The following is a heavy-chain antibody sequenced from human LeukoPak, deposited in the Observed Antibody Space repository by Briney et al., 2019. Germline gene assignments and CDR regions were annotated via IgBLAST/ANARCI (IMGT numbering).Heavy chain of an antibody. CDR3: ARDKLEYYYGSS. CDR2: IIPIFGTA. V-gene: IGHV1-69*13. J-gene: IGHJ4*02. D-gene: IGHD3-10*01. Sequence: ASVKVSCKASGGTFSSYAISWVRQAPGQGLEWMGGIIPIFGTANYAQKFQGRVTITADESTSTAYMELSSLRSGDTAVYYCARDKLEYYYGSSWGQGTLVTVSS. CDR1: GGTFSSYA.